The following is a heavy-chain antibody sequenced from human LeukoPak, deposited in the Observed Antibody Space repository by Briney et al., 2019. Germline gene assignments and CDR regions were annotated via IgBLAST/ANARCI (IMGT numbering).Heavy chain of an antibody. CDR2: INPNSGGT. Sequence: ASVKVSCKASGYTFTGYYIHWVRQAPGQGLEWMGWINPNSGGTNYAQKFQGRVTMTRDTSISTAYMELSSLRSEDTAVYYCARPLSSGWNGYFDYWGQGTLVTVSS. J-gene: IGHJ4*02. V-gene: IGHV1-2*02. CDR1: GYTFTGYY. CDR3: ARPLSSGWNGYFDY. D-gene: IGHD6-19*01.